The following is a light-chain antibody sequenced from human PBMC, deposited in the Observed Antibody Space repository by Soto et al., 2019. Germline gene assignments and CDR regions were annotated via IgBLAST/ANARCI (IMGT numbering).Light chain of an antibody. Sequence: QSVLTQPPSVSGAPGQRVTISCTGSTSNIGAGYDVHWYQQVPGTTPKLLIYANNNRPSGVPDRFSGSKSGTSASLVITGLQAGDEADYCCQSYDDSLSGWLFGGGTKLTVL. CDR1: TSNIGAGYD. CDR2: ANN. V-gene: IGLV1-40*01. CDR3: QSYDDSLSGWL. J-gene: IGLJ2*01.